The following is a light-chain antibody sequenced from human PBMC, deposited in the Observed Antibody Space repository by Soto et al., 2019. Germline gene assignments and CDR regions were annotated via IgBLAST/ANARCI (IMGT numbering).Light chain of an antibody. Sequence: EIVLTQSPATLSLSPGERATLSCRASQSVSSYLAWYQQKPGQAPRLLIYDASNRATGIPARFSGSGSGTDFTLTISSLEPEEFAVYYCQQRINWPPAFGGGTKVEIK. CDR3: QQRINWPPA. V-gene: IGKV3-11*01. J-gene: IGKJ4*01. CDR2: DAS. CDR1: QSVSSY.